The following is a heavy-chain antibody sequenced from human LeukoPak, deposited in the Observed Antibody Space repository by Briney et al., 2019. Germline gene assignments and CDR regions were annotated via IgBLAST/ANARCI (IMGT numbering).Heavy chain of an antibody. CDR1: ASISSYY. J-gene: IGHJ4*02. CDR2: IYYSGST. D-gene: IGHD2-8*01. Sequence: SETLSLTCTVSASISSYYWSWIRQPPGKGLEWIGYIYYSGSTNYNPSLKSRVTMSVDTSKNQFSLKLSSVTAADTAVYYCARHVYCTNGICSDYWGQGTLVTVSS. CDR3: ARHVYCTNGICSDY. V-gene: IGHV4-59*08.